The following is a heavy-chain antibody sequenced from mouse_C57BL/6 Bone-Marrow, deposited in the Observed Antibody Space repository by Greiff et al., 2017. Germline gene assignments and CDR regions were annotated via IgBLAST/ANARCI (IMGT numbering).Heavy chain of an antibody. CDR2: INPSSGYT. J-gene: IGHJ4*01. V-gene: IGHV1-4*01. CDR3: ARRGNYYAMDY. Sequence: YLSIPFSSLNISYNSSYYTFTSYTMHWVKQRPGQGLEWIGYINPSSGYTKYNQKFKDKATLTADKSSSTAYMQLSSLTSEDSAVYYCARRGNYYAMDYWGQGTSVTVSS. CDR1: YYTFTSYT.